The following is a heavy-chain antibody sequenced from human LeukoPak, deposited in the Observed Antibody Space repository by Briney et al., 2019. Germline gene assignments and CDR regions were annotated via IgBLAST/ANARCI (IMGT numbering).Heavy chain of an antibody. D-gene: IGHD6-19*01. V-gene: IGHV3-74*03. CDR2: INSDGGST. CDR3: ARSGYNSGWYVNY. CDR1: GFTFSSYW. Sequence: GGSLRLSCTPSGFTFSSYWMHWVRQAPGKGLVWVSRINSDGGSTTYADSVKGRFSISRDNAKNILYLQMNSLGVEDTAVYYCARSGYNSGWYVNYWGQGTLVTVSS. J-gene: IGHJ4*02.